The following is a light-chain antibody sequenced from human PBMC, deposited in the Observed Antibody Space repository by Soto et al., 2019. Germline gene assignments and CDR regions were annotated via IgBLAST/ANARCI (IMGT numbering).Light chain of an antibody. CDR1: STDFVSYNR. V-gene: IGLV2-8*01. J-gene: IGLJ1*01. CDR3: ISYAGTAYV. CDR2: EVS. Sequence: QSVLTQPPSVSGSPGQSVTISCTGTSTDFVSYNRVSWYQQPPGKVPKLIIYEVSERPSGVPDRFSGSKSGNTASLTVSGLQPEDEADYYCISYAGTAYVFGTGTKVTVL.